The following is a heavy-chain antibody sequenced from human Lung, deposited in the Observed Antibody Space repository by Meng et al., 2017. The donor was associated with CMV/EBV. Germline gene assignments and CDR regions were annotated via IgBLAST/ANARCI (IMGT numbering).Heavy chain of an antibody. Sequence: VQLVQSGAEVKGPGASVKISCQASGYTFSGFYMNWARQAPGHGLEWLGRVNPVSDDTHYAQKFVGRLTVTRGATINTAFMELTSLRPDDTAVYYCAKSSDNGWSSWGPGTLVTVSS. CDR1: GYTFSGFY. CDR2: VNPVSDDT. CDR3: AKSSDNGWSS. D-gene: IGHD6-19*01. V-gene: IGHV1-2*06. J-gene: IGHJ4*01.